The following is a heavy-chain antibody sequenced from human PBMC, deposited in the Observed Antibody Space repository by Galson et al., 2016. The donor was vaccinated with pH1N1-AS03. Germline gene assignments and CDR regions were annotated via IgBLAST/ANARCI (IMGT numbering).Heavy chain of an antibody. CDR2: INVGSGNT. V-gene: IGHV1-3*01. Sequence: SAKVSCKASGHNFTNYAIHWVRQAPGQRLEWMGWINVGSGNTKYSQKFQGRVTMTRDTSASTAYMELSSLTSDDTSVYYCARGFLEAVIDYWGQGSLVTVSS. CDR1: GHNFTNYA. J-gene: IGHJ4*02. D-gene: IGHD3-3*01. CDR3: ARGFLEAVIDY.